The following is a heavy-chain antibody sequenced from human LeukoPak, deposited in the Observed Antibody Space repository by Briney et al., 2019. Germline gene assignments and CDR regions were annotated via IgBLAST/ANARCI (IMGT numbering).Heavy chain of an antibody. CDR2: VYKSGTT. Sequence: SETLSLTCTVSGYSISSAFYWGWIRQTPGKGLEWIGTVYKSGTTYNNPSLESRLTMSVDTSKNQFSLQLSSVTASDTAVYYCASRYCSTTTTCYHSRYFDLWGRGALVTVSS. J-gene: IGHJ2*01. CDR3: ASRYCSTTTTCYHSRYFDL. CDR1: GYSISSAFY. V-gene: IGHV4-38-2*02. D-gene: IGHD2-2*01.